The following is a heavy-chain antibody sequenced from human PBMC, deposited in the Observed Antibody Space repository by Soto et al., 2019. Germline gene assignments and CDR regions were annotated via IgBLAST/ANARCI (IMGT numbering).Heavy chain of an antibody. V-gene: IGHV4-31*11. CDR2: IYFSGTT. CDR3: ATNRGFDFYYFDS. CDR1: GASIKTGGYY. D-gene: IGHD2-8*01. J-gene: IGHJ4*02. Sequence: PSETLSLTCAVSGASIKTGGYYWTWIRQHPTKGLEWIGYIYFSGTTWYNPSLKSRVVMSVDLSQNQFSLNLTSVTAADPAVNFCATNRGFDFYYFDSGGRETRVTFSS.